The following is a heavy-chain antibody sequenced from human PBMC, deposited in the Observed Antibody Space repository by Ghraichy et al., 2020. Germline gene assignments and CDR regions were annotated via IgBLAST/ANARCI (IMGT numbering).Heavy chain of an antibody. V-gene: IGHV4-31*03. Sequence: SETLSLTCNVSGVSISSGGYQWSWIRQSPGKGLEWIGYIYNSGSPSYNRSLKSRLTISVDLSKNVFSLKLTSVTAAATAVYYCARGFDYVGFQSWGQGTLVHVSS. D-gene: IGHD4-23*01. J-gene: IGHJ1*01. CDR2: IYNSGSP. CDR3: ARGFDYVGFQS. CDR1: GVSISSGGYQ.